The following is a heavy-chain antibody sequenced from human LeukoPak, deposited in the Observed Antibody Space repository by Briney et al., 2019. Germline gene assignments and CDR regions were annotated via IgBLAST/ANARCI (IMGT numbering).Heavy chain of an antibody. J-gene: IGHJ6*03. Sequence: GGSLRLSCAASGFAFSIFAMGWVRQSPGKGLEWLSTINGGGNTTFYSDSVKGRFTISRDNSKNTLYLHMDSLRPDDTATYYCTKEIHVAVAVADYYYFYMDVWGRGTAVTVSS. CDR2: INGGGNTT. V-gene: IGHV3-23*01. D-gene: IGHD6-19*01. CDR3: TKEIHVAVAVADYYYFYMDV. CDR1: GFAFSIFA.